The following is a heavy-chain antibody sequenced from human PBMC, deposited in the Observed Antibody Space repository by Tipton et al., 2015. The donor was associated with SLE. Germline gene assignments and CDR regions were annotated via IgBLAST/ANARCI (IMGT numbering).Heavy chain of an antibody. V-gene: IGHV3-23*01. CDR2: ISGSGGST. D-gene: IGHD3-22*01. CDR1: GFTFSSYA. Sequence: SLRLSCAASGFTFSSYAMSWVRQAPGKGLEWVSAISGSGGSTYYADSVKGRFTISRDNSKNTLYLQMNSLRAEDTAVYYCAKDTYYDSSGYPDGGLGTLVTVSS. CDR3: AKDTYYDSSGYPD. J-gene: IGHJ4*02.